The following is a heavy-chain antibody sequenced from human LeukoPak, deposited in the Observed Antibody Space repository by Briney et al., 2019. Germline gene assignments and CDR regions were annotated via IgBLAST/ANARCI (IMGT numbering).Heavy chain of an antibody. Sequence: GESLKISCKGSGYSFTSYWIGWVRQMPGKGLEWMGIINPGDSDTRYSPSFQGQVTISADKSISTAYLQWSSLKASDTAMYYCARPRGYDSSGYVYYFDYWGQGTLVTVSS. CDR1: GYSFTSYW. CDR2: INPGDSDT. V-gene: IGHV5-51*01. CDR3: ARPRGYDSSGYVYYFDY. D-gene: IGHD3-22*01. J-gene: IGHJ4*02.